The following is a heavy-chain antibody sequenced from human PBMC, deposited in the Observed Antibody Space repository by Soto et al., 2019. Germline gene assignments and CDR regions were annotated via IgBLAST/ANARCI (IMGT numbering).Heavy chain of an antibody. J-gene: IGHJ5*02. CDR2: INPNSGGT. Sequence: VQLVQSGAEVKKPGASVKVSCKASGYTFTGYYMHWVRQAPGQGLEWMGWINPNSGGTNYAQKFQGWVTMTRDTSISTAYIELSRLRSDDTAVYYCAREYYGSGSYYNVINWFDPWGQGTLVTVSS. CDR1: GYTFTGYY. V-gene: IGHV1-2*04. D-gene: IGHD3-10*01. CDR3: AREYYGSGSYYNVINWFDP.